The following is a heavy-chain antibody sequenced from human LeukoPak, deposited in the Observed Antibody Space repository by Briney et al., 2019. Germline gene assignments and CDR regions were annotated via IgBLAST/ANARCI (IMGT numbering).Heavy chain of an antibody. CDR2: IIPILGIA. J-gene: IGHJ4*02. V-gene: IGHV1-69*04. D-gene: IGHD2-15*01. Sequence: SVKVSCRASGGTFSSYAIRWVRQAPGQGLEWVGSIIPILGIANYAHKFKGRVTITADESTSTAYMELSSLRAEDTAVYYCARDGDSPSRPIPYYFDGWGQGTLVTVCS. CDR3: ARDGDSPSRPIPYYFDG. CDR1: GGTFSSYA.